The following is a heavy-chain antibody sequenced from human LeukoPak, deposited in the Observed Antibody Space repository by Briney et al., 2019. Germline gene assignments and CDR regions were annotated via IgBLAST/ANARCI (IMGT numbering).Heavy chain of an antibody. D-gene: IGHD3-16*02. CDR2: ISGSGSII. Sequence: PGGSLRLSCAASGFTFSDYYMSWIRQAPGKGLEWVSYISGSGSIIYYADSVRGRFTISRDNAKNSLYLQMNSLRAEDTAVYYCARDGGLRLGELSFKWFDPWGQGTLVTVSS. V-gene: IGHV3-11*04. J-gene: IGHJ5*02. CDR1: GFTFSDYY. CDR3: ARDGGLRLGELSFKWFDP.